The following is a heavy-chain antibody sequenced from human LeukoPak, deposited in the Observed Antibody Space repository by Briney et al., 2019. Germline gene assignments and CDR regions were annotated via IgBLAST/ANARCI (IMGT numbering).Heavy chain of an antibody. CDR1: GFTFSSYS. D-gene: IGHD2-15*01. Sequence: GGSLRLSCAASGFTFSSYSMNWVRQAPGKGLVWVSRIQSDGSSTTYADSVRGRFTISRDNAKNTVYLQMNSLRTEDTAVYYWARDCGSGGCDYWGQGTLVTVSS. V-gene: IGHV3-74*01. J-gene: IGHJ4*01. CDR2: IQSDGSST. CDR3: ARDCGSGGCDY.